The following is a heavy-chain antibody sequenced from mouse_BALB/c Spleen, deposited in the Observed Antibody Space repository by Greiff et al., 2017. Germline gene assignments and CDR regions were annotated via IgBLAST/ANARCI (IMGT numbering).Heavy chain of an antibody. V-gene: IGHV1-5*01. J-gene: IGHJ4*01. CDR2: IYPGNSDT. CDR1: GYTFTSYW. CDR3: TIDSSGYLMDY. D-gene: IGHD3-2*01. Sequence: EVKLVESGTVLARPGASVKMSCKASGYTFTSYWMHWVKQRPGQGLEWIGAIYPGNSDTSYNQKFKGKAKLTAVTSTSTAYMELSSLTNEDSAVYYCTIDSSGYLMDYWGQGTSVTVSS.